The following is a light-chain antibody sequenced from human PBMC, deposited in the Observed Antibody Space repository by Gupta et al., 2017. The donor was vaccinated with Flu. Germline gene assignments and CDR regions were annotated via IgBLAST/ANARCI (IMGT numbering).Light chain of an antibody. V-gene: IGLV3-1*01. CDR3: QGSDSEPATNV. J-gene: IGLJ1*01. Sequence: SYDLTQSPSVSVSPGQTANITCSGDKLEDKYVAWYQQRPGQSPILVIYHDNKRPSGIPERFSGSNSGNKATLTLXGXQLGDEXDFDCQGSDSEPATNVFGAGTKLTVL. CDR1: KLEDKY. CDR2: HDN.